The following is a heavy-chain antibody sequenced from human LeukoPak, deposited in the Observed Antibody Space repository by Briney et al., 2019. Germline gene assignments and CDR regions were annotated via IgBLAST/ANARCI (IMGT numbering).Heavy chain of an antibody. J-gene: IGHJ6*03. Sequence: SETLSFTCTVSGGSISSSSYYWGWIRQPPGKGLEWIGNIYYSGSIYYNPSLKSRVSISVDTSKNQLSLKLNSVTAADTAVYYCARHAKGYFYYYMDVWGKGTTVTVSS. V-gene: IGHV4-39*01. CDR1: GGSISSSSYY. CDR3: ARHAKGYFYYYMDV. CDR2: IYYSGSI.